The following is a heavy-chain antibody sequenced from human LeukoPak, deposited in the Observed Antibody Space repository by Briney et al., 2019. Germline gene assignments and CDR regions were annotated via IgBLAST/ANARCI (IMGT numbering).Heavy chain of an antibody. V-gene: IGHV1-69*06. CDR3: AREGYCSGGTCYSFDY. Sequence: ASVKVSCKASGGTFSSYAISWVRQAPGQGLEWMGGIIPIFGTANYAQKFQGRVTITADKSTSTAYMELSSLRSEDTAVYFCAREGYCSGGTCYSFDYWGQGTLVTVSS. CDR1: GGTFSSYA. CDR2: IIPIFGTA. J-gene: IGHJ4*02. D-gene: IGHD2-15*01.